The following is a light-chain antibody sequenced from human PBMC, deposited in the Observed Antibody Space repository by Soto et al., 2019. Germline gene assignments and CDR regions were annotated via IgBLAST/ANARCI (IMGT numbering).Light chain of an antibody. V-gene: IGKV1-9*01. Sequence: IQLTQSPSSVSASVGDRVTITCRASQDIGSYLAWYQQKPGKAPNLLIYAASTLQRGVPSRFSGSGSGTDFTLTISSLQPEDFATYYCQQVDGHVTFDPGTKVNVK. CDR2: AAS. J-gene: IGKJ3*01. CDR1: QDIGSY. CDR3: QQVDGHVT.